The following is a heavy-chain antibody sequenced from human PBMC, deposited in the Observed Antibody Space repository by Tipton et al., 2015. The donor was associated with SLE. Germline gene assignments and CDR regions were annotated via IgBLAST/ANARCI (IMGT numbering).Heavy chain of an antibody. CDR3: ARVGGGCSGGSCYQWYFDY. CDR2: IYTSGST. CDR1: GGSISSGSYY. D-gene: IGHD2-15*01. J-gene: IGHJ4*02. Sequence: TLSLTCTVSGGSISSGSYYWSWIRQPAGKGLEWIGRIYTSGSTYYNPSLKSRVTISVDTSKNQFSLKLSSVTAADTAVYYCARVGGGCSGGSCYQWYFDYWGQGTLVTVSS. V-gene: IGHV4-61*02.